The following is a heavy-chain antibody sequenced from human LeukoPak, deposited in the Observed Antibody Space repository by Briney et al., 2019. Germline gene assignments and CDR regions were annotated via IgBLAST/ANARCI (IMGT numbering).Heavy chain of an antibody. D-gene: IGHD2-15*01. Sequence: GGSLRLXCAASGFSFSSSWMSWLRQAPGKELEWVTNIDLGGSGKYYVDSVKGRFTISRDNAKNSLYLQMNSLRAEDTAVYYCARPFCGGGTCYESWGQGTLVTVS. J-gene: IGHJ5*02. CDR2: IDLGGSGK. CDR3: ARPFCGGGTCYES. V-gene: IGHV3-7*01. CDR1: GFSFSSSW.